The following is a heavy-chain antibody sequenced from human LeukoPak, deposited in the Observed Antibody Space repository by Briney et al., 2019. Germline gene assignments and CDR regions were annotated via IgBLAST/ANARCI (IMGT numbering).Heavy chain of an antibody. CDR2: FDPEDGET. D-gene: IGHD2-2*01. J-gene: IGHJ4*02. CDR3: ATDRYCSSTSCYDY. Sequence: ASVKVSCKVFGYTLTELSMHWVRQAPGKGLEWMGGFDPEDGETIYAQKFQGRVTMTEDTSTDTAYMELSSLRSEDTAVYYCATDRYCSSTSCYDYWGQGTLVTVSS. CDR1: GYTLTELS. V-gene: IGHV1-24*01.